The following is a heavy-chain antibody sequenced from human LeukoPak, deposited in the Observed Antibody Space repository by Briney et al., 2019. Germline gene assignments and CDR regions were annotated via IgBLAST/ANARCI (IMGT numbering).Heavy chain of an antibody. D-gene: IGHD4-17*01. Sequence: ASVKVSCKASGGTFSSYAISWVRQAPGQGLEWMGAIIPIFGTANYAQKFQGRVTITADESTSTAYMELSSLRSEDTAVYYCARVDYGDYGEYFQHWGQATLVTVSS. CDR1: GGTFSSYA. CDR2: IIPIFGTA. J-gene: IGHJ1*01. V-gene: IGHV1-69*13. CDR3: ARVDYGDYGEYFQH.